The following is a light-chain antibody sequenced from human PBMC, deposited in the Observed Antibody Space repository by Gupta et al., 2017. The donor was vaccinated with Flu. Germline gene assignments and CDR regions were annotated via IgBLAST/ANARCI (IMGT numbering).Light chain of an antibody. CDR2: QDD. J-gene: IGLJ2*01. CDR3: HSYDSRV. Sequence: NFMLTQPHSVSGSPGKTVTISCTRSSGSIASNYVHWYQQRPGSSPTTVIYQDDQRPSGVPDRFSGSIDSSSNSASLTISDLKTEDEADYYCHSYDSRVFGGGTKLTVL. CDR1: SGSIASNY. V-gene: IGLV6-57*01.